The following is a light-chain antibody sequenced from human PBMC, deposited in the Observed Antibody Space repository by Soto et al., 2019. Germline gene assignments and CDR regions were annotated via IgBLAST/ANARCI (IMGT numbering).Light chain of an antibody. CDR1: QSISGW. V-gene: IGKV1-5*01. J-gene: IGKJ4*01. Sequence: DIQMTQSPSTLSASVGDRVTITCRASQSISGWLAWYQQKPGRAPKLLIYDACNLESGVPSRFSGSGSGTEFTLTISSLQPDDFSTYYCQQYDSFSLTFGGGTTVEIK. CDR2: DAC. CDR3: QQYDSFSLT.